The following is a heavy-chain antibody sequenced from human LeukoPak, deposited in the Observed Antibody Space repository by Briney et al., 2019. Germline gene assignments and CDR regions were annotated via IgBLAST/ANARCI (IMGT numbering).Heavy chain of an antibody. CDR3: VASHHIVATIYAFDI. CDR2: IVVGSGNT. Sequence: ASVKVSCKASGFTFTSSAMQWVRQARGQRLEWIGWIVVGSGNTNYAQKFQERVTITRDMSTSTAYMELSSLRSEDTAVYYCVASHHIVATIYAFDIWGQGTMVTVSS. V-gene: IGHV1-58*02. D-gene: IGHD5-12*01. CDR1: GFTFTSSA. J-gene: IGHJ3*02.